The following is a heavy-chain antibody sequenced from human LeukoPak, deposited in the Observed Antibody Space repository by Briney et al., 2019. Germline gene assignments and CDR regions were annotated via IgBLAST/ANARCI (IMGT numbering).Heavy chain of an antibody. D-gene: IGHD3-10*01. J-gene: IGHJ4*02. Sequence: AGGSLRLSCAASGFTVSSNYMSWVRQAPGKGLEWVSVICSGGSAYYADSVKGRFNVSRDNSKNTLYLQMNSLRAEDTAVYYCASNCPNYYGSGSYYKPFDYWGQGTLVTVSS. CDR2: ICSGGSA. V-gene: IGHV3-66*01. CDR3: ASNCPNYYGSGSYYKPFDY. CDR1: GFTVSSNY.